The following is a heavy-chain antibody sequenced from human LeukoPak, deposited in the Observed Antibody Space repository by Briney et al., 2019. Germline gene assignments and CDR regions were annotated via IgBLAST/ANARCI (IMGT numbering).Heavy chain of an antibody. Sequence: PSETLSLTCAVYGGSFSGYYWSWIRQPPGKGLEWIGEINHSGSTNYNPSLKSRVTISVDTSKNQFSLKLSSVTAADTAVYYCARGLPAAVEPTDYWGQGTLVTVSS. D-gene: IGHD2-2*01. CDR3: ARGLPAAVEPTDY. J-gene: IGHJ4*02. CDR2: INHSGST. CDR1: GGSFSGYY. V-gene: IGHV4-34*01.